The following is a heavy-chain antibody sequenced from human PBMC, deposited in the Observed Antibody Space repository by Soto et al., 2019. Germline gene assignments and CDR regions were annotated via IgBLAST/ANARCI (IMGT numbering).Heavy chain of an antibody. Sequence: SETLSLTCTVSGDSVTGSSYYWTWVRQSPGKGLEWIAYIYYEDYTKYSHSLMSRVTMSVDTSKNQFSLRLSSVTAADTVVYFCARLPTNFYYSYMDVWGKGTTVTVSS. V-gene: IGHV4-61*01. J-gene: IGHJ6*03. CDR3: ARLPTNFYYSYMDV. CDR1: GDSVTGSSYY. CDR2: IYYEDYT.